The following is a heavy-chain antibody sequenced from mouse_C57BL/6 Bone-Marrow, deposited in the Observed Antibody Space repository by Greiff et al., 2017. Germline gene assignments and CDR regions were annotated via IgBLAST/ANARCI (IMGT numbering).Heavy chain of an antibody. CDR3: TTWYDYDCYAMDY. Sequence: VQLQQSGAELVRPGASVKLSCTASGFNIKDYYMHWVKQRPEQGLEWIGRIDPEDGDTEYAPKFQGKATMTADTSSNTAYLQLSSLTSEDSAVYYCTTWYDYDCYAMDYWGQGTSVTVSS. J-gene: IGHJ4*01. CDR2: IDPEDGDT. V-gene: IGHV14-1*01. CDR1: GFNIKDYY. D-gene: IGHD2-4*01.